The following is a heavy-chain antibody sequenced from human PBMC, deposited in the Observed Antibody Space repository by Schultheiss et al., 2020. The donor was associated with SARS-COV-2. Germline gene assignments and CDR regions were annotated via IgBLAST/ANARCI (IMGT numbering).Heavy chain of an antibody. D-gene: IGHD2-2*01. CDR3: ARLSVVVPAAMGSYYYYGMDV. V-gene: IGHV5-10-1*01. J-gene: IGHJ6*02. Sequence: GESLKISCKGSGYSFTSYWISWVRQMPGKGLEWMGRIDPSDSYTNYSPSFQGHVTISADKSISTAYLQWSSLKASDTAMYYCARLSVVVPAAMGSYYYYGMDVWGQGTTVTVSS. CDR2: IDPSDSYT. CDR1: GYSFTSYW.